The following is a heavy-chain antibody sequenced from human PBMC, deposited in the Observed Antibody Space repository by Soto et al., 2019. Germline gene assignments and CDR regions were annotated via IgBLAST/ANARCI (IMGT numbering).Heavy chain of an antibody. V-gene: IGHV3-64*01. CDR3: ARRARQDFYYMDV. Sequence: PGGSLRLSCAASGFTLSGYAMDWVRQAPGKGLEYVSGISSNGVGTYYAKSVQGRFTISRDNSKNTVYLQMGSLRPEDMAVYYCARRARQDFYYMDVWGKGTTVTVS. CDR2: ISSNGVGT. CDR1: GFTLSGYA. J-gene: IGHJ6*03. D-gene: IGHD6-6*01.